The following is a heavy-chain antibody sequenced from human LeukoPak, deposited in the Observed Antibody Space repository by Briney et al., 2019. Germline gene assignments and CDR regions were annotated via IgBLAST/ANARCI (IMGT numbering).Heavy chain of an antibody. CDR1: GFTFSSYW. CDR2: IKQDGSEK. Sequence: GGSLRLSCAASGFTFSSYWMSWVRQAPGKGLEWVANIKQDGSEKYYVDSVKGRFTISRDNAKNSLYLQMDSLRADDTAVYYWARVGGVRGPKNYWGQGTLVTVSS. D-gene: IGHD3-10*01. J-gene: IGHJ4*02. V-gene: IGHV3-7*01. CDR3: ARVGGVRGPKNY.